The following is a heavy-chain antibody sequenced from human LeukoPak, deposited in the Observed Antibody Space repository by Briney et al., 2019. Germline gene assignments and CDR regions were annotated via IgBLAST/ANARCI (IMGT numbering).Heavy chain of an antibody. CDR1: GFTFSSYG. CDR3: AREGDGDYFDY. D-gene: IGHD4-17*01. V-gene: IGHV3-33*01. CDR2: IRYDGSNK. J-gene: IGHJ4*02. Sequence: GRSLRLSCAASGFTFSSYGMHWVRQAPGKGLEWVAAIRYDGSNKYYADSVKGRFTISRDNSKNTLYLQMNSLRAEDTAVYYCAREGDGDYFDYWGQGTLVTVSS.